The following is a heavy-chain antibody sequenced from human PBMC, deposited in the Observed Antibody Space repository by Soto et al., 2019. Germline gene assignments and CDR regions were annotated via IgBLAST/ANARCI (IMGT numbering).Heavy chain of an antibody. CDR3: ARDAVSGGTYYYYGMDV. Sequence: SETLSLTCTVSGGSISSGDYYWSWIRQPPGKGLEWIGYIYYSGSTYYNPSLKSRVTISVDTSKNQFSLKLSSVTAADTAVYYCARDAVSGGTYYYYGMDVWGQGTTVTVSS. CDR1: GGSISSGDYY. J-gene: IGHJ6*02. CDR2: IYYSGST. D-gene: IGHD6-25*01. V-gene: IGHV4-30-4*01.